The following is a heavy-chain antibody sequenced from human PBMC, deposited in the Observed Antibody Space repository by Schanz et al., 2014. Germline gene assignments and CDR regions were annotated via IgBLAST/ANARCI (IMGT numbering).Heavy chain of an antibody. J-gene: IGHJ3*02. V-gene: IGHV3-23*01. D-gene: IGHD3-10*01. CDR3: AKGRFGELRAFDI. CDR1: GFTFSSYA. Sequence: EVQLLESGGGLVQPGGSLRLSCAASGFTFSSYAMHWVRQAPGKGLEWVSVIGVDGTTTYYADSVKGRFTISRDNTKNTLYLQMNSLGPEDTAVYYCAKGRFGELRAFDIWGQGTMVTVSS. CDR2: IGVDGTTT.